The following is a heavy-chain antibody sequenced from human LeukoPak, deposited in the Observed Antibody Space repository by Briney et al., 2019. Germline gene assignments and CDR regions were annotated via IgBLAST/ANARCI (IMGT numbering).Heavy chain of an antibody. Sequence: PGRSLRLSCAASGFTFSDYYMSWIRQAPGKGLEWVSYISSSGSTIYYADSVKGRFTFSRDNAKNSLYLQMNSLRAEDTAVYYCATSRGNFYDFWSGYYAGVDYWGQGTLVTVSS. J-gene: IGHJ4*02. D-gene: IGHD3-3*01. CDR3: ATSRGNFYDFWSGYYAGVDY. CDR2: ISSSGSTI. V-gene: IGHV3-11*01. CDR1: GFTFSDYY.